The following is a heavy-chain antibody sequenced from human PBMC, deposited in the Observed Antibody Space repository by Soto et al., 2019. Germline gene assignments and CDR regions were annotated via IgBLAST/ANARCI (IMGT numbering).Heavy chain of an antibody. J-gene: IGHJ6*02. D-gene: IGHD1-1*01. V-gene: IGHV4-61*01. CDR3: ASGTLYHSYGMAV. CDR2: IYQSGST. CDR1: GVYVNNRNYY. Sequence: SVLLPLRYTVSGVYVNNRNYYRSWNRQTPGKGLEWIGYIYQSGSTRYNPSLKSRVTISLDTSKNQFSLKMSSVTAADTAVYYCASGTLYHSYGMAVWGQGKMVPVSS.